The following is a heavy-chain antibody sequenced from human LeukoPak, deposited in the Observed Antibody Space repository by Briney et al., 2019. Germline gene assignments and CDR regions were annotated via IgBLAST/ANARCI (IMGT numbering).Heavy chain of an antibody. Sequence: ASFKVSCKASGYILTSYDITWVRQDTGQGLEWLGWMNPNSGATGYAQKFQGRVTMTRDTSISTAYMELSSLRFEDTAVYYCARNIRETGTFEYWGQGTLVTVSS. V-gene: IGHV1-8*01. CDR2: MNPNSGAT. CDR1: GYILTSYD. J-gene: IGHJ4*02. CDR3: ARNIRETGTFEY. D-gene: IGHD1-26*01.